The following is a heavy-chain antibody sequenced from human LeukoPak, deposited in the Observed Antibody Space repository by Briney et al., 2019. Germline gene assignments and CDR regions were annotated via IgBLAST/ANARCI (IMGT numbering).Heavy chain of an antibody. CDR3: ARDDGSGSYFY. V-gene: IGHV1-2*02. D-gene: IGHD3-10*01. J-gene: IGHJ4*02. CDR2: IDPNSGGT. Sequence: ASVKVSCKASGYTFTGYYMHWVRQAPGQGLEWMGWIDPNSGGTNYAQKFQGRVTMTRDTSISTAYMELSRLRSDDTAVYYCARDDGSGSYFYWGQGTLVAVSS. CDR1: GYTFTGYY.